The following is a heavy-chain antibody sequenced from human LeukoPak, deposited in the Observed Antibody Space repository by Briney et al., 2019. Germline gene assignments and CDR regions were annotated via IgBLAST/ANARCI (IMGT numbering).Heavy chain of an antibody. D-gene: IGHD3-10*01. CDR1: GGSFSGYY. Sequence: SETLSLTCAVYGGSFSGYYWSWIRQPPGKGLEWIGEINHSGCTNYNPSLKSRVTISVDTSKNQFSLKLSSVTAADTAVYYCARGGVRAYYYYMDVWGKGTTVTVSS. J-gene: IGHJ6*03. V-gene: IGHV4-34*01. CDR2: INHSGCT. CDR3: ARGGVRAYYYYMDV.